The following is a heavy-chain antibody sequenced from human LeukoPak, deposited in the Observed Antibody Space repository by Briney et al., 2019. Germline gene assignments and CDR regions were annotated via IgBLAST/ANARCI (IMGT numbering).Heavy chain of an antibody. CDR3: ARIYGVGSVDY. Sequence: GGSLRLSCAASGFTFSSYWMHWVRQAPGKGLVWVSRINSDGSSTSYADSVKGRFTISRDNAKNTLYLQMNSLRAEDTAVYYCARIYGVGSVDYWGQGTLVTVSS. D-gene: IGHD1-26*01. CDR1: GFTFSSYW. CDR2: INSDGSST. V-gene: IGHV3-74*01. J-gene: IGHJ4*02.